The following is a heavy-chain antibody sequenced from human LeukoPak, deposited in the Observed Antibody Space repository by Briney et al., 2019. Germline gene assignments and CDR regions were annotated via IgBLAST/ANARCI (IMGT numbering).Heavy chain of an antibody. CDR3: ARTSRASPGWRPRLKNAFDL. CDR2: INQDGSAK. V-gene: IGHV3-7*03. Sequence: AGGSLRPSCAASGFTFSNAWMSWVRQAPGKGLEWVASINQDGSAKDSVHSVEGRFIISRDNVKNSLYLQMDSLRAEDTAVYYCARTSRASPGWRPRLKNAFDLWGLGTLVTVSS. CDR1: GFTFSNAW. J-gene: IGHJ3*01. D-gene: IGHD6-6*01.